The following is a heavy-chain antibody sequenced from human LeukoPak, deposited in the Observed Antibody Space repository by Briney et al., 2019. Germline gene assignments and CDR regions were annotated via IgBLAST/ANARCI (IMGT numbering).Heavy chain of an antibody. CDR3: CGSGWFAGPFGY. D-gene: IGHD6-19*01. Sequence: SEPLSLTCSVSGVSITKNGYFWGWIRQSPGTGLEWIGSMHYSGSTYYNPALNSRVTISVDTSKNQFSLKLTSVTAADTAVYYCCGSGWFAGPFGYWGQGALVTVSS. J-gene: IGHJ4*02. CDR1: GVSITKNGYF. V-gene: IGHV4-39*07. CDR2: MHYSGST.